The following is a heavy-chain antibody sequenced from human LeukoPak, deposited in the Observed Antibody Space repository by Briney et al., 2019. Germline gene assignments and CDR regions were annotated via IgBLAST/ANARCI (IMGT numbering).Heavy chain of an antibody. D-gene: IGHD6-19*01. CDR3: ARSLGGYSSGWYYFDY. Sequence: PGGSLRLSCAASGFTFSTYSMNWLRLAPGKGLEWVSSISPDSNYKYYVDSVKGRFTISRDNAKSSLYLQMDSLRTEDTAVYYCARSLGGYSSGWYYFDYWGQGTQVTVSS. V-gene: IGHV3-21*01. CDR1: GFTFSTYS. J-gene: IGHJ4*02. CDR2: ISPDSNYK.